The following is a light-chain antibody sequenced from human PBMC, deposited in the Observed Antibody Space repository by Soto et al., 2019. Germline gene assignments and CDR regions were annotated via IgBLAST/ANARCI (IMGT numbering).Light chain of an antibody. V-gene: IGKV3-15*01. CDR1: QSVINN. CDR3: QQYNSLSRT. Sequence: EIVMTQSPATLSVSPGERATLSCRASQSVINNLAWYQQKPGQAPRLLIYAASARATGIPARFSGSGSGTEFTLTISSLQSEDFATYYCQQYNSLSRTFGQGT. CDR2: AAS. J-gene: IGKJ1*01.